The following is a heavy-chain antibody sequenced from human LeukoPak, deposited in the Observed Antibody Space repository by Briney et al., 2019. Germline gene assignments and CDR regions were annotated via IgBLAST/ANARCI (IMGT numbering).Heavy chain of an antibody. CDR1: GFTFSSYE. CDR2: TSSSGSSI. Sequence: PGGSLRLSRAASGFTFSSYEMNWVRQAPGKGLEWVSYTSSSGSSICYADSVKGRFTISRDNAKNSLYLQMNSLRAEDTAVYYCATYASSWYLDYWGQGTLVTVSS. CDR3: ATYASSWYLDY. D-gene: IGHD6-13*01. J-gene: IGHJ4*02. V-gene: IGHV3-48*03.